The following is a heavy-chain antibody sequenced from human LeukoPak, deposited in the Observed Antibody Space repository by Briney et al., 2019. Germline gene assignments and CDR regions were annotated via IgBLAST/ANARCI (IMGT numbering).Heavy chain of an antibody. CDR3: ARGRGRRIAVAGGIDY. D-gene: IGHD6-19*01. CDR1: GGSFSGYY. CDR2: INHSGST. Sequence: SETLSLTCAVYGGSFSGYYWSWIRQPPGKGLEWTGEINHSGSTNYNPSLKSRVTISVDTSKNQFSLKLSSVTAADTAVYYCARGRGRRIAVAGGIDYWGQGTLVTVSS. J-gene: IGHJ4*02. V-gene: IGHV4-34*01.